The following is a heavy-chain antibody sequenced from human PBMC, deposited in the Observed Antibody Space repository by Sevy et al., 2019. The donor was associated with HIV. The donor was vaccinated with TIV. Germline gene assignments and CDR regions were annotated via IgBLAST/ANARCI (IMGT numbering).Heavy chain of an antibody. D-gene: IGHD3-22*01. CDR1: GFTFTSSA. Sequence: ASVKVSCKASGFTFTSSAVQWVRQARGQRLEWIGWIVVGSGNTNYAQKFQERVTITRDMSTITAYMELSSLRSEDTAVYYCAAGQYYDSSGYYFDAFDIWGQGTMVTVSS. J-gene: IGHJ3*02. CDR3: AAGQYYDSSGYYFDAFDI. CDR2: IVVGSGNT. V-gene: IGHV1-58*01.